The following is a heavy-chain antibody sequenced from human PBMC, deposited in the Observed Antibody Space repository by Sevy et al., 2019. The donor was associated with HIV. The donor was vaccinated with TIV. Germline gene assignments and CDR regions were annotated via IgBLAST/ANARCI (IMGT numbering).Heavy chain of an antibody. D-gene: IGHD1-1*01. CDR1: GDSFNSNYY. CDR3: ARARATGVGNRGYFDY. Sequence: SETLSLTCTVSGDSFNSNYYWDWIRQPPGKGLERIGSINYSGSTYYNPPLKSRVTMSVDTSKKQFSLNLSSVTAADTAVYYCARARATGVGNRGYFDYWGQGILVTVSS. CDR2: INYSGST. J-gene: IGHJ4*02. V-gene: IGHV4-39*01.